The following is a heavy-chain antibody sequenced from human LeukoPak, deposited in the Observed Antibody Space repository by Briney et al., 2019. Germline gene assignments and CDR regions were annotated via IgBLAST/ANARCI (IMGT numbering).Heavy chain of an antibody. J-gene: IGHJ4*02. Sequence: GGSLRLSCAASGFTFSSYGMHWVRQAPGKGLEWVAVISYDGSNKYYADSVKGRFTISRDNSKNTLYLQMNSLRAEDTAVYYCAKIAETAMVVHDYWGQGTLVTVSS. CDR1: GFTFSSYG. D-gene: IGHD5-18*01. CDR2: ISYDGSNK. V-gene: IGHV3-30*18. CDR3: AKIAETAMVVHDY.